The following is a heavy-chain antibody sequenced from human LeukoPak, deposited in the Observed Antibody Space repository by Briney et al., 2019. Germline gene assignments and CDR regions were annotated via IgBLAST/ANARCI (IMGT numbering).Heavy chain of an antibody. CDR3: ARHHFATPFDY. V-gene: IGHV4-59*08. CDR2: AYYSGHT. D-gene: IGHD2-15*01. CDR1: GGSISDNY. Sequence: PSETLSLTCTVSGGSISDNYWSWIRQPPGRGLEWIGYAYYSGHTNYNSSLKSRVTMSLDTSKSQFSLRLSSVTAADTAVYFCARHHFATPFDYWGPGTLVTVSS. J-gene: IGHJ4*02.